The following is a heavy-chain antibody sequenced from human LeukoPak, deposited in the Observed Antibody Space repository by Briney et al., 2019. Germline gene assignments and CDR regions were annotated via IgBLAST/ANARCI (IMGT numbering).Heavy chain of an antibody. D-gene: IGHD6-19*01. CDR3: AKDHWAIAVAGHRNFDY. Sequence: GGSLRLSCAASGFTFSSYSMNWVRQAPGKGLEWVSSISSSSSYIYYADSVKGRFTISRDNSKNTLYLQMNSLRAEDTAVYYCAKDHWAIAVAGHRNFDYWGQGTLVTVSS. CDR2: ISSSSSYI. CDR1: GFTFSSYS. J-gene: IGHJ4*02. V-gene: IGHV3-21*03.